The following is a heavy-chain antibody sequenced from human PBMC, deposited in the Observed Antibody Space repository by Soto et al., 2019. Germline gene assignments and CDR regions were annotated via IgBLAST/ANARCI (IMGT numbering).Heavy chain of an antibody. CDR3: ARAGADYYDSSGVNWFDP. J-gene: IGHJ5*02. V-gene: IGHV1-69*01. CDR1: GGTFSSYA. D-gene: IGHD3-22*01. CDR2: IIPIFGTA. Sequence: QVQLVQSGAEVKKPGSSVKVSCKASGGTFSSYAISWVRQAPGQGLEWMGGIIPIFGTANYAQKFQGRVTITADESTSTAYMDLSSLRSEDTAVYYCARAGADYYDSSGVNWFDPWGQGTLVTVSS.